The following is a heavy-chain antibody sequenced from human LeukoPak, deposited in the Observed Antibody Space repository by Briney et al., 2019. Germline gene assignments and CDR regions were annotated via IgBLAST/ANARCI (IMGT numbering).Heavy chain of an antibody. J-gene: IGHJ4*02. Sequence: PGGSLRLSCAASGFTFSSYGMRWVRQAPGKGLEWVAVIWYDGSNKYYADSVKGRFTISRDNSKNTLYLQMNSLRAEDTAVYYCARGWTIAAAGTDFDYWGQGTLVTVSS. CDR2: IWYDGSNK. V-gene: IGHV3-33*01. CDR1: GFTFSSYG. D-gene: IGHD6-13*01. CDR3: ARGWTIAAAGTDFDY.